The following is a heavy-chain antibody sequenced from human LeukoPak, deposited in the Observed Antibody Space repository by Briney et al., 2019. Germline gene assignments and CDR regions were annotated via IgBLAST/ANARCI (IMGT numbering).Heavy chain of an antibody. J-gene: IGHJ4*02. Sequence: PGGSLRLSCAVSGFTFSSYDMHWVRQVIGKGLEWVSGIGTAGDTYSPGSVKGRFTISRENAKNFLYLQMNSLRAEDTAVYYCATQGRGSSKGVPYYFDYWGQGTLVTVSS. V-gene: IGHV3-13*01. CDR3: ATQGRGSSKGVPYYFDY. CDR1: GFTFSSYD. D-gene: IGHD6-6*01. CDR2: IGTAGDT.